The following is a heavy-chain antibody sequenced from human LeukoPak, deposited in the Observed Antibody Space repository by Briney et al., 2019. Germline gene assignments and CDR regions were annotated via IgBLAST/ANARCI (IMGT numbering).Heavy chain of an antibody. Sequence: NTGGSLRLSCAASGFTFSSYSMNWVRQAPGKGLEWVSSISSSSSYIYYADSVKGRFTISRDNAKNSLYLQMNSLRVDDTAVYYCARELWLGSSRAFDIWGQGTMVTVSS. CDR3: ARELWLGSSRAFDI. CDR2: ISSSSSYI. CDR1: GFTFSSYS. V-gene: IGHV3-21*01. D-gene: IGHD5-12*01. J-gene: IGHJ3*02.